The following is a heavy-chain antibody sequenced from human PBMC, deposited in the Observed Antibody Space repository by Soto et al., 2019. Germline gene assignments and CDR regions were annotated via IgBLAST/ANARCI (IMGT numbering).Heavy chain of an antibody. V-gene: IGHV3-53*01. CDR1: GLTISGKKY. Sequence: DVQLVESGGGLIQPGESLRLSCAAFGLTISGKKYVAWVRQAPGKGLGWVSGLYDVDGSFYADSVRGRFTTSSDSSKTTVYLLMNDLRPDDTAVYYCATWHEREHAYDVWGQGTTVTVSS. CDR2: LYDVDGS. CDR3: ATWHEREHAYDV. D-gene: IGHD1-1*01. J-gene: IGHJ3*01.